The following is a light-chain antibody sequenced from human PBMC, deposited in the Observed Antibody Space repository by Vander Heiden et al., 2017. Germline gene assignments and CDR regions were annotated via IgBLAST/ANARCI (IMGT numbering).Light chain of an antibody. Sequence: DIQMTQSPSTLSASVGDRVTITCRASQSISSWLAWYQQKPGKAPKLLIFKAFRLGRGVPSRFSGSGSGTEFTLTISSLQPDDFATYYCQQYNSYVYTFGQGTKLEIK. CDR3: QQYNSYVYT. CDR2: KAF. V-gene: IGKV1-5*03. CDR1: QSISSW. J-gene: IGKJ2*01.